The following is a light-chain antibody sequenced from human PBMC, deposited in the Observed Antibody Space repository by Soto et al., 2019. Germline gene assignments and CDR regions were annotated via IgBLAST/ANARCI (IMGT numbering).Light chain of an antibody. CDR3: QSYDSSLSSYV. J-gene: IGLJ1*01. V-gene: IGLV1-40*01. CDR1: NSNIGAGYD. Sequence: QSLLTQPPSVSGAPGQRVTISCTGTNSNIGAGYDVHWYQQLPGTAPKLLIYGNNNRPSGVPDRFSGSKSGTSASLAITGVQAEDEADYYCQSYDSSLSSYVFGTGTKVTVL. CDR2: GNN.